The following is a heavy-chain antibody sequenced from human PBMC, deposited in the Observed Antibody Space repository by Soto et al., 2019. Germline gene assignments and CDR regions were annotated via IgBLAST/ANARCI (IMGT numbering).Heavy chain of an antibody. CDR1: GYTFTSYD. D-gene: IGHD3-10*01. Sequence: ASVKVSCNASGYTFTSYDIIWVRQATGQGLEWMGRMNPIRGNTDYAQKFQGRVTITGDTSTSTAYMELSSLRSEDTAVYYCARGAGSYYALGYYYYGMDVWGQGATVTVSS. V-gene: IGHV1-8*01. J-gene: IGHJ6*02. CDR3: ARGAGSYYALGYYYYGMDV. CDR2: MNPIRGNT.